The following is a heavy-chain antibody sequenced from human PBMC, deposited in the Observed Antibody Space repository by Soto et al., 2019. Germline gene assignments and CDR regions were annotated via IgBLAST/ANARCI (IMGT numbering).Heavy chain of an antibody. D-gene: IGHD3-3*01. CDR3: ARDPTIFGVVQNYGIAV. V-gene: IGHV1-18*01. CDR2: ISAYNGYT. J-gene: IGHJ6*02. Sequence: GASVKVSCKASGYTFTTFGISWVRQAPGQGLEWMGWISAYNGYTNYAQKLQGRVTMTTDTSTSTAYMELRSLRSDDTAVYYCARDPTIFGVVQNYGIAVWGQGTTVTVSS. CDR1: GYTFTTFG.